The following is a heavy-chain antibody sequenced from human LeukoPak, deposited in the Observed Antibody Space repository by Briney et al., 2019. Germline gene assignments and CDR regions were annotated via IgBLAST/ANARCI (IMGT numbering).Heavy chain of an antibody. CDR3: ARVSDIMMSFRGAISYFDY. Sequence: SETLSLTCTINGDSLNGSYWSWIRQPPGKGPEWIGEINQSGGTHNNPALWIRLTISIDTSKNKFSPQLISVTAADTGVYFCARVSDIMMSFRGAISYFDYWGQGALVTVCS. CDR1: GDSLNGSY. CDR2: INQSGGT. D-gene: IGHD3-16*02. V-gene: IGHV4-34*01. J-gene: IGHJ4*02.